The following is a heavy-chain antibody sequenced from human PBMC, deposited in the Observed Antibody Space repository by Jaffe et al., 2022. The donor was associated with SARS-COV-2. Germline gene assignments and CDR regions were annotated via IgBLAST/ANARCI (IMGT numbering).Heavy chain of an antibody. J-gene: IGHJ4*02. CDR1: GGSISSYY. CDR2: IYYSGST. D-gene: IGHD3-3*01. Sequence: QVQLQESGPGLVKPSETLSLTCTVSGGSISSYYWSWIRQPPGKGLEWIGYIYYSGSTNYNPSLKSRVTISVDTSKNQFSLKLSSVTAADTAVYYCARDLGIFGVVSPFGYWGQGTLVTVSS. V-gene: IGHV4-59*01. CDR3: ARDLGIFGVVSPFGY.